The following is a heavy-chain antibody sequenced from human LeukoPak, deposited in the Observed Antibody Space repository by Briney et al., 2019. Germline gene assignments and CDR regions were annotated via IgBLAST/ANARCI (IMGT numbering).Heavy chain of an antibody. D-gene: IGHD6-19*01. CDR3: ARLEENIAVAGIFDY. Sequence: SETLSLTCTVSGGSIISSDYHWGWVRQPPGKGLEWIGTISYSGNTDYNPSLRSRVTISVDTSKNQFSLKLSSVTAADTAVYYCARLEENIAVAGIFDYWGQGTLVTVSS. J-gene: IGHJ4*02. CDR2: ISYSGNT. V-gene: IGHV4-39*01. CDR1: GGSIISSDYH.